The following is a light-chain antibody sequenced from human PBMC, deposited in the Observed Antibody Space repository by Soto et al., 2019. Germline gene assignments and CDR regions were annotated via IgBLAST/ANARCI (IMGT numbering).Light chain of an antibody. CDR2: AAS. J-gene: IGKJ1*01. CDR3: QHSYTTPPWT. V-gene: IGKV1-8*01. CDR1: QGISSY. Sequence: AIRMTQSPSSFSASTGDRVTITCRSSQGISSYLAWYQQKPGKAPKLLIYAASNLQSGVPSRFSGSGSETDFTLTISSLQPEDFATYYCQHSYTTPPWTFGQGTKVDIK.